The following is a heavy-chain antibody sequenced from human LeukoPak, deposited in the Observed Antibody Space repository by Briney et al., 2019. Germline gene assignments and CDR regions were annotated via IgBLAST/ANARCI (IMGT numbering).Heavy chain of an antibody. Sequence: SETLSLTCAVYGGSFSGYYWSWIRQPPGKGLEWIGEINHSGSTNYNPSLKSRVTISLDTSKNQFSLKLSSVTAADTAVYYCARLPVFYYYYMDVWGKGTTVTISS. CDR1: GGSFSGYY. V-gene: IGHV4-34*01. CDR3: ARLPVFYYYYMDV. J-gene: IGHJ6*03. CDR2: INHSGST.